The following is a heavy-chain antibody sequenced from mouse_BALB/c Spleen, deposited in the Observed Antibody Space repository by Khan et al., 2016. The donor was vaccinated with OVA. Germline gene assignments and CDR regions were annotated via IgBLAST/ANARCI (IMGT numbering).Heavy chain of an antibody. Sequence: QVQLQQSGTELARPGASVNLSCKASGYTFTDFYINWVKQRSGQGLEWIGEISPGSGDTYYNEKFKGKATLTADKSSSPAYMQLSSLTSEASAIYYCAREKYCCYTFAYWGQGTLVTVSA. CDR2: ISPGSGDT. CDR1: GYTFTDFY. CDR3: AREKYCCYTFAY. V-gene: IGHV1-77*01. J-gene: IGHJ3*01. D-gene: IGHD1-2*01.